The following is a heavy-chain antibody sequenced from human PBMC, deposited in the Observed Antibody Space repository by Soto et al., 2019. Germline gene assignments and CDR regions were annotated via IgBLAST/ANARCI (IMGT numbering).Heavy chain of an antibody. D-gene: IGHD2-2*02. CDR1: GYTFTSYY. CDR3: ARASIVVPAAIHYYYMDV. V-gene: IGHV1-46*03. CDR2: INPSGGST. J-gene: IGHJ6*03. Sequence: ASVKVSCQAAGYTFTSYYMHWVRQAPGQGLEWMGIINPSGGSTSYAQKFQGRVTMTRDTSTSTVYMELSSLRSEDTAVYYCARASIVVPAAIHYYYMDVWGKGTTVTVSS.